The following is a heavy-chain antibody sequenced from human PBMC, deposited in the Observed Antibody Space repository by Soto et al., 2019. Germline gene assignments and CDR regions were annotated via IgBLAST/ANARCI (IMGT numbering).Heavy chain of an antibody. CDR3: AKGLGYSSGSSSNYYYYGMDV. V-gene: IGHV3-30*18. Sequence: GSLSLSCAASGFTFSSYGMHWVRQAPGKGLEWVAVISYDGSNKYYADSVKGRFTISRDNSKNTLYLQMNSLRAEDTAVYYCAKGLGYSSGSSSNYYYYGMDVWGQGTTVTVSS. J-gene: IGHJ6*02. CDR1: GFTFSSYG. CDR2: ISYDGSNK. D-gene: IGHD6-19*01.